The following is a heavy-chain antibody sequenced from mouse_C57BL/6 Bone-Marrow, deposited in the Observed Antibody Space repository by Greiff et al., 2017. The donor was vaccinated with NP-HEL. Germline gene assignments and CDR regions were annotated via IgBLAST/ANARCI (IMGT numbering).Heavy chain of an antibody. V-gene: IGHV1-82*01. CDR1: GYAFSSSW. CDR3: ARSGWLLRFYWYFDV. J-gene: IGHJ1*03. D-gene: IGHD2-3*01. CDR2: IYPGDGDT. Sequence: QVQLQQSGPELVKPGASVKISCKASGYAFSSSWMNWVKQRPGKGLEWIGRIYPGDGDTNYNGKFKGKATLTADKSSSTAYMQLSSLTSEDSAVYFCARSGWLLRFYWYFDVWGTGTTVTVSS.